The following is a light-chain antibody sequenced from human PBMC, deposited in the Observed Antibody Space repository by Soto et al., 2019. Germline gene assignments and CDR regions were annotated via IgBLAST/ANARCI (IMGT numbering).Light chain of an antibody. J-gene: IGKJ3*01. V-gene: IGKV3-11*01. CDR2: DAS. CDR3: QQRSKWPPET. Sequence: EIVLTQSPATLSLSPGERATLSCRASQSVSSYLAWYQQKPGQAPRLLIYDASNRATGIPARFSGSGSGTDFNLTISSLEPEDVAVYYCQQRSKWPPETFGPGTKVDIK. CDR1: QSVSSY.